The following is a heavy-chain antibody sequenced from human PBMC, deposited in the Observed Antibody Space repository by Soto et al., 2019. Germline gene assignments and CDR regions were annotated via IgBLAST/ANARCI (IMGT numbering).Heavy chain of an antibody. CDR1: GYTFTSYD. Sequence: QVQLVQSGAEVKKPGASVKVSCKASGYTFTSYDINWVRQATGQGLEWMGWMNPNSGNTGYAQRFQGRVTMPTNTSISTAYMELNSLRSEDTAVYYCARELTSRAVDYWGQGTLVTVSS. J-gene: IGHJ4*02. CDR2: MNPNSGNT. CDR3: ARELTSRAVDY. V-gene: IGHV1-8*01. D-gene: IGHD3-16*01.